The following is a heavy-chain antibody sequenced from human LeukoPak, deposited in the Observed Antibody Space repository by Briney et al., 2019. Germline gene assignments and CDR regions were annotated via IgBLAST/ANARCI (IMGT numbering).Heavy chain of an antibody. Sequence: ASVKVSCKAAGYNFPAYFIHWVRQAPGQGLEWMGRINPNGGDTNYAQKFQGRVTMAGDTSISTAYMELSSLISDDTAVYYCARVGFTTSWSNFDYWGQGTLVIVSA. J-gene: IGHJ4*02. CDR3: ARVGFTTSWSNFDY. CDR2: INPNGGDT. CDR1: GYNFPAYF. D-gene: IGHD2-2*01. V-gene: IGHV1-2*06.